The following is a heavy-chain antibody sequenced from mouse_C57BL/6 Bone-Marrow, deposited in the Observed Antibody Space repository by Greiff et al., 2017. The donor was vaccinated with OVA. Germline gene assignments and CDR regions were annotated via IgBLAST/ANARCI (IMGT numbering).Heavy chain of an antibody. D-gene: IGHD2-5*01. Sequence: EVQLQESGGGLVKPVGSLKLSCAASGFTFSSYAMSWVRQTPEKRLEWVATISDGGSYTYYPDNVKGRFTISRDNAKNNLYLQMSHLKSEDTAMYYCASEETIVTTKGYWGQGTTLTVSS. J-gene: IGHJ2*01. V-gene: IGHV5-4*01. CDR1: GFTFSSYA. CDR3: ASEETIVTTKGY. CDR2: ISDGGSYT.